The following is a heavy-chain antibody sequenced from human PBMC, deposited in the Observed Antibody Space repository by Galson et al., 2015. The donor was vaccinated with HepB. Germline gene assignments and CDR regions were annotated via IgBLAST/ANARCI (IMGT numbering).Heavy chain of an antibody. J-gene: IGHJ6*04. D-gene: IGHD1-26*01. CDR3: ARGGV. CDR1: GFIFSNHY. CDR2: VRNKASSHTT. V-gene: IGHV3-72*01. Sequence: SLRLSCAASGFIFSNHYMDWVRQAPGKGLEWVARVRNKASSHTTECAPSVKGRFTISRDDSKNSVYLQMNNLKTEDTAVYYCARGGVWGEGTTVTVSS.